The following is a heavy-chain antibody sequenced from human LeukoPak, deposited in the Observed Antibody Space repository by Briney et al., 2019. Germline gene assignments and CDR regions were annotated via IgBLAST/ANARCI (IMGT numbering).Heavy chain of an antibody. CDR1: GGSISSSSYY. V-gene: IGHV4-39*07. D-gene: IGHD4-17*01. Sequence: SETLSLTCTVSGGSISSSSYYWGWIRQPPGKGLEWIGSIYYSGSTYYNPSLKSRVTISVDTSKNQFSLKLSSVTAADTAVYYCARDDYGDYSSWFDPWGQGTLVTVSS. CDR3: ARDDYGDYSSWFDP. J-gene: IGHJ5*02. CDR2: IYYSGST.